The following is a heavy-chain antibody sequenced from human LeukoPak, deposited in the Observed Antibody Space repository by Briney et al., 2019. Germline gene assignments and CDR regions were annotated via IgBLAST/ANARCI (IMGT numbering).Heavy chain of an antibody. J-gene: IGHJ6*03. CDR1: GGSISSGSYY. V-gene: IGHV4-61*02. CDR3: ARDWQQLDYYYMDV. D-gene: IGHD6-13*01. Sequence: SETLSLTCTVSGGSISSGSYYWSWIRPPAGKGLEWIGRIYTSGSTNYNPSLKSRVTISVDTSKNQFSLKLSSVTAADTAVYYCARDWQQLDYYYMDVWGKGTTVTISS. CDR2: IYTSGST.